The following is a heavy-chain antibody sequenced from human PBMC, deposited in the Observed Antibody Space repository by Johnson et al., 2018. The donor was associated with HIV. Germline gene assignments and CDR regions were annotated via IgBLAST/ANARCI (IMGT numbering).Heavy chain of an antibody. D-gene: IGHD2-21*02. CDR1: GFTFSSYA. Sequence: QVQLVESGGGVVQPGRSLRLSCAASGFTFSSYAMHWVRQAPGKGLEWVAVISYDGSNKYYADSVTGRFTISRDNSENTLYLQMNSLRAEDTAVFFGARDPAHCGGDCFPSDAFDIWGQGTMVTVSS. CDR2: ISYDGSNK. V-gene: IGHV3-30*04. J-gene: IGHJ3*02. CDR3: ARDPAHCGGDCFPSDAFDI.